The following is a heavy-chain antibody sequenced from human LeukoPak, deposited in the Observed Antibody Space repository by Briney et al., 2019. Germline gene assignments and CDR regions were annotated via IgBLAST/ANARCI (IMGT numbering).Heavy chain of an antibody. CDR1: GYSISSGYY. J-gene: IGHJ6*03. CDR2: IHHSGST. Sequence: SETLSLTCGVSGYSISSGYYWGWIRQPPGKGLEWIGIIHHSGSTYYNPSLKSRVTISVDTSKNQFSLKLSSVTAADTAVYYCARAPQYDYVWGSYRSKRQGYYYYYYMDVWGKGTTVTVSS. CDR3: ARAPQYDYVWGSYRSKRQGYYYYYYMDV. D-gene: IGHD3-16*02. V-gene: IGHV4-38-2*01.